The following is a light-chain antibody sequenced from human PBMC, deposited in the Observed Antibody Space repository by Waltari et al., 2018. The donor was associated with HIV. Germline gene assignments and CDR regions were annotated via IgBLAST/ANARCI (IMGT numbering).Light chain of an antibody. J-gene: IGKJ4*01. Sequence: DIQMTQSPSSLSASIGDRVTITCRASQGVSKYLAWYQQKPGKPPKLLIYAASTWQSGVPSRFSGSGSGTDFTLSISSLQPEDVATYYCQKYNSVPLTFGGGTKVEI. CDR3: QKYNSVPLT. CDR2: AAS. V-gene: IGKV1-27*01. CDR1: QGVSKY.